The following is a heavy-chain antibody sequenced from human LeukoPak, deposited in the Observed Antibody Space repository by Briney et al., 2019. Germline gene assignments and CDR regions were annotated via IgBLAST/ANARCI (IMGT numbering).Heavy chain of an antibody. J-gene: IGHJ4*02. V-gene: IGHV3-30*18. CDR2: ISNDGSKK. CDR3: AKDGYCSSTSCYPNHFDS. Sequence: GGSLRLSCAAPGFTFSPYAMHWVRQAPGKGLEWAALISNDGSKKYYADSVKGRFTISRDNSKNTLDLQMNSLRAEDTAVYYCAKDGYCSSTSCYPNHFDSWGQGTLVTVSS. CDR1: GFTFSPYA. D-gene: IGHD2-2*03.